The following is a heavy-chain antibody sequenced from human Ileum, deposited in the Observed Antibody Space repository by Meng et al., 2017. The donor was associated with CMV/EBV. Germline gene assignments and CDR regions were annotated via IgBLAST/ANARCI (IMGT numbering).Heavy chain of an antibody. CDR1: YTFTGYD. CDR2: MNPNSGNT. V-gene: IGHV1-8*01. Sequence: YTFTGYDINWVRQATGQGLEWMGWMNPNSGNTGYAQKFQGRVTMTRNTSISTAYMEPSSLRSEDTAVYYCARIPFCSSTSCYTPFDPWGQGTLVTVSS. CDR3: ARIPFCSSTSCYTPFDP. J-gene: IGHJ5*02. D-gene: IGHD2-2*02.